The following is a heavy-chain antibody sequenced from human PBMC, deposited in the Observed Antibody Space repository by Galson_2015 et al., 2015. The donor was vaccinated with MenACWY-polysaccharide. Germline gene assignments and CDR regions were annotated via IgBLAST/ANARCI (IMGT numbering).Heavy chain of an antibody. Sequence: SCKASGYTFTSYYMHWVRQAPGQGLEWMGIINPSGAGTSYAQKFQGRVTMTRDTSTDTVYMELSSLRPEGTAVYYCAREVDTAMATGISYYYGMDIWGQGTTVTVSS. J-gene: IGHJ6*02. D-gene: IGHD5-18*01. CDR1: GYTFTSYY. V-gene: IGHV1-46*01. CDR2: INPSGAGT. CDR3: AREVDTAMATGISYYYGMDI.